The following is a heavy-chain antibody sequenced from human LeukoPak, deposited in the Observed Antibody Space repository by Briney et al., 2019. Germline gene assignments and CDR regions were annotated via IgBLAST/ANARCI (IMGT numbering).Heavy chain of an antibody. CDR2: LTRNSDST. Sequence: GGSLRLSCAASGFTLSTNDMSWVRQAPGKGLEWVSRLTRNSDSTYYADSVEGRFTISRDNSKNMLYLQMSSLRAEDTAVYYCAKRPGFGYGMDVWGQGTTVTVSS. V-gene: IGHV3-23*01. J-gene: IGHJ6*02. CDR1: GFTLSTND. CDR3: AKRPGFGYGMDV. D-gene: IGHD3-10*01.